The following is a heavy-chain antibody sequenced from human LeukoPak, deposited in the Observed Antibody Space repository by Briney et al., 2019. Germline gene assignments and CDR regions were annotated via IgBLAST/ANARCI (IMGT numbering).Heavy chain of an antibody. Sequence: PGGSLRLSCAASGFTFSSYSMNWVRQAPGKGLEWVSSISSSSSYIYYADSVKGRFTISRDNAKNSLYLQMNSLRAEDTAVYYCARSYYDSSGRFYFDYWGQGTLVTVSS. CDR1: GFTFSSYS. J-gene: IGHJ4*02. D-gene: IGHD3-22*01. V-gene: IGHV3-21*01. CDR3: ARSYYDSSGRFYFDY. CDR2: ISSSSSYI.